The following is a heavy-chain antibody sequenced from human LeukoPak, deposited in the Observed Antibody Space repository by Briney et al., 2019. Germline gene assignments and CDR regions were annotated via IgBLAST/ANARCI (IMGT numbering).Heavy chain of an antibody. D-gene: IGHD3-10*01. V-gene: IGHV1-69-2*01. J-gene: IGHJ4*02. CDR3: ATMTTVRGVIGRDY. CDR1: GYTFTDYY. CDR2: VDPEDGET. Sequence: ASVKISCKVSGYTFTDYYMHWVQQAPGKGLEWMGLVDPEDGETIYAEKFQGRVTITADTSTDTAYMELSSLRSEDTAVYHCATMTTVRGVIGRDYWGQGTLVTVSS.